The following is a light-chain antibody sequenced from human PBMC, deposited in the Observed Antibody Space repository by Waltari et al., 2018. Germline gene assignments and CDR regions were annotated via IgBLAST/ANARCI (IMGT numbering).Light chain of an antibody. J-gene: IGLJ3*02. Sequence: SALTQPASVSGSPEPSITISCTGTSSAVGGYNYVSWYQQHPGKAPKLMIYDVSKRPSGVSNRFSGSNSGNTASLTISGLQAEDEADYYCSSYTSSSTWVFGGGTKLTVL. CDR2: DVS. CDR1: SSAVGGYNY. V-gene: IGLV2-14*01. CDR3: SSYTSSSTWV.